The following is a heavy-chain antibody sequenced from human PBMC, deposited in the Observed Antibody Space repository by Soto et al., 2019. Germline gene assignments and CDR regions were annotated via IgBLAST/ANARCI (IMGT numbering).Heavy chain of an antibody. CDR3: ARRDGSGSFEYYGMDV. CDR1: GYSFTSYW. V-gene: IGHV5-51*01. Sequence: GESLKISCKGSGYSFTSYWIAWVRQMPGKGLEWMGIIYPGNSDARYSMPFQGQVTISVDSSISTAYLQWSSLKASDTAMYHCARRDGSGSFEYYGMDVWGQGTTVTVS. J-gene: IGHJ6*02. D-gene: IGHD3-10*01. CDR2: IYPGNSDA.